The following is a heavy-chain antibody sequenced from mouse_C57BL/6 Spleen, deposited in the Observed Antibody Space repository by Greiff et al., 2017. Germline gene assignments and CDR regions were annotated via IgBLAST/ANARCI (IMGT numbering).Heavy chain of an antibody. V-gene: IGHV5-17*01. J-gene: IGHJ2*01. Sequence: EVQLVESGGGLVKPGGSLKLSCAASGFTFSDYGMHWVRQAPEKGLEWVAYISSGSSTIYYADTVKGRFTISRDNAKNTLFLQMTSLRSEDTAMYYCARRTAQAVLYFDYWGQGTTLTVSS. D-gene: IGHD3-2*02. CDR2: ISSGSSTI. CDR3: ARRTAQAVLYFDY. CDR1: GFTFSDYG.